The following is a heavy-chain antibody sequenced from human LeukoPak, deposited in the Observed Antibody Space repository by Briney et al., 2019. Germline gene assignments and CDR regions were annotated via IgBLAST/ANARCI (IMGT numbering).Heavy chain of an antibody. V-gene: IGHV3-33*01. J-gene: IGHJ4*02. Sequence: PGGSLRLSCAVSGFTFSSYGMHWVRQAPGKGLEWVAVIWYDGSNKYYADSVKGRFTISRDNSKNTLYLQMNSLRAEDTAVYYCARDRDGYNSNFGYWGQGTLVTVSS. CDR3: ARDRDGYNSNFGY. CDR2: IWYDGSNK. D-gene: IGHD5-12*01. CDR1: GFTFSSYG.